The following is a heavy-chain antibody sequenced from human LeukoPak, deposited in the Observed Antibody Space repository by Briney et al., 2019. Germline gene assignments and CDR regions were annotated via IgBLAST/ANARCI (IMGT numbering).Heavy chain of an antibody. J-gene: IGHJ5*02. D-gene: IGHD3-22*01. CDR2: IWYETSNK. Sequence: GGCLRLSCAASGFTFSSYGKQGVREARSKGLEGRGVIWYETSNKYYLDSVNGRFTISTNISKYTLYLQMNSLRAEDTAVYYCARGMYYDSSGYYLNCFDPWGQGTLVTVSS. CDR3: ARGMYYDSSGYYLNCFDP. V-gene: IGHV3-33*01. CDR1: GFTFSSYG.